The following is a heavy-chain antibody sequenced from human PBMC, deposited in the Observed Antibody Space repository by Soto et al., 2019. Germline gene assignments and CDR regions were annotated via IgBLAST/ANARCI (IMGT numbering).Heavy chain of an antibody. CDR2: IWYDGSNK. CDR1: GFTCSSYG. CDR3: ARGLPGTNTDFYYYYYYMDV. V-gene: IGHV3-33*01. D-gene: IGHD1-7*01. Sequence: GGSLRLSCAASGFTCSSYGMHWVRQAPGKGLEWVAVIWYDGSNKYYADSVKGRFTISRDNSKNTLYLQMNSLRAEDTAVYYCARGLPGTNTDFYYYYYYMDVWGKGTTVTVSS. J-gene: IGHJ6*03.